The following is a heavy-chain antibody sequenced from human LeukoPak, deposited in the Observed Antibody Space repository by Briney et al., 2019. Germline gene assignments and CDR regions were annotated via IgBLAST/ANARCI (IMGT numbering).Heavy chain of an antibody. D-gene: IGHD4-17*01. CDR3: ARGAGDYAPYLVDY. V-gene: IGHV4-39*07. CDR2: IYYSGST. CDR1: GGSISGSSYY. J-gene: IGHJ4*02. Sequence: PSETLSLTCTVSGGSISGSSYYWGWIRQPPGKGLEWIGSIYYSGSTYYNPSLKSRVTISVDTSKNQFSLKLSSVTAADTAVYYCARGAGDYAPYLVDYWGQGTLVTVSS.